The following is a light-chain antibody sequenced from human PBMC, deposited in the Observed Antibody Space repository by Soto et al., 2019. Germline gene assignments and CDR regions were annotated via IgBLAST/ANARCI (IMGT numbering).Light chain of an antibody. J-gene: IGKJ2*01. CDR3: LQDASPLYF. CDR2: GAY. V-gene: IGKV3-20*01. CDR1: QSLSSSY. Sequence: EIVLTESAGTLSLSPGERATLACRPTQSLSSSYLAWYQLKPGQAPRLLIYGAYNRATGLPDRFSGSGSGTDVTLTISRLGPEDVAVYLCLQDASPLYFFGQRKKL.